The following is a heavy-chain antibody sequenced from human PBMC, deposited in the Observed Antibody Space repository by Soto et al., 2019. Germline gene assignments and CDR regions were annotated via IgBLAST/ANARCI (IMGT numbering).Heavy chain of an antibody. CDR3: ARTPFRYCSGGSCRPALRDWFDP. Sequence: GESLKISCKGSGYSFTSYWIGWVRQMPGKGLEWMGIIYPGDSDTRYSPSFQGQVTISADKSISTAYLQWSSLKASDTAMYYCARTPFRYCSGGSCRPALRDWFDPWGQGTLVTVSS. V-gene: IGHV5-51*01. CDR1: GYSFTSYW. CDR2: IYPGDSDT. J-gene: IGHJ5*02. D-gene: IGHD2-15*01.